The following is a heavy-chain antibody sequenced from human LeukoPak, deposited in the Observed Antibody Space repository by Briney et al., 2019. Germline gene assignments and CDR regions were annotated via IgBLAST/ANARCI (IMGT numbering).Heavy chain of an antibody. CDR2: IYYSGST. CDR3: ARAVGSGSFQTYYYYMDV. J-gene: IGHJ6*03. CDR1: GGSISSSSYY. V-gene: IGHV4-39*07. D-gene: IGHD3-10*01. Sequence: TSETLSLTCTVSGGSISSSSYYWGWIRQPPGKGLEWYGSIYYSGSTYYNPSLKSRVTMSVDTSKNQFSLKLSSVTAADTAVYYCARAVGSGSFQTYYYYMDVWGKGTTVTISS.